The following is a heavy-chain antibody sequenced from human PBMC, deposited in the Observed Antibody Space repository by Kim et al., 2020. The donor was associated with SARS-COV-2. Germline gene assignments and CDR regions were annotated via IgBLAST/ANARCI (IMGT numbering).Heavy chain of an antibody. CDR2: ISWNSGSI. CDR1: GFTFDDYA. CDR3: AKAAYDFWSGPDY. V-gene: IGHV3-9*01. Sequence: GGSLRLSCAASGFTFDDYAMHWVRQAPGKGLEWVSGISWNSGSIGYADSVKGRFTISRDNAKNSLYLQMNSLRAEDTALYYCAKAAYDFWSGPDYWGQGTLVTVSS. J-gene: IGHJ4*02. D-gene: IGHD3-3*01.